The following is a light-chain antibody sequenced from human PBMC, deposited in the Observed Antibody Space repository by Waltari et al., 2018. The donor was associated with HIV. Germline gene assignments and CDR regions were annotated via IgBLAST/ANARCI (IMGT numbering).Light chain of an antibody. V-gene: IGLV1-51*01. CDR1: TSHIGHDY. Sequence: QSVLTQPPSVSAAPGQKVTISCSGSTSHIGHDYVSWYQHVPGAAPRLLIYDNNKRPSGIPDRFSGSRSGTSATLGITGLQTGDEAHYYCGTWDRSLSAAVFGGGTKLTVL. CDR3: GTWDRSLSAAV. J-gene: IGLJ3*02. CDR2: DNN.